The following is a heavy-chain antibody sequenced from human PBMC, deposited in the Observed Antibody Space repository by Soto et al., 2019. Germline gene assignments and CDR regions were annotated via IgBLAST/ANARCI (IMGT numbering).Heavy chain of an antibody. Sequence: QVQLQESGPGLVKPSQTLSLTCTVSGGSISSGGYYWSWIRQHPGKGLEWIGYIYYSGSTYYNPSLKSRFTFSVAPSKNQFSLKLSSVTAGDTAVYYCGRDSGGGFGELFDLWGQGTLVTVSS. D-gene: IGHD3-10*01. CDR2: IYYSGST. CDR1: GGSISSGGYY. V-gene: IGHV4-31*03. J-gene: IGHJ4*02. CDR3: GRDSGGGFGELFDL.